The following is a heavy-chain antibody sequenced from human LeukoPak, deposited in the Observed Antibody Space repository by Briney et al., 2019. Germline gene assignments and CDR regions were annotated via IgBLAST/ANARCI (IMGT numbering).Heavy chain of an antibody. D-gene: IGHD4-17*01. Sequence: SETLSLTCAVYGGSFSGYYWSWIRQPLGKGLEWIGEINHSGSTNYNPSLKSRVTISVDTSKNQFSLKLSSVTAADTAVYYCARLDYGGYWGQGTLVTVSS. V-gene: IGHV4-34*01. CDR1: GGSFSGYY. CDR3: ARLDYGGY. CDR2: INHSGST. J-gene: IGHJ4*02.